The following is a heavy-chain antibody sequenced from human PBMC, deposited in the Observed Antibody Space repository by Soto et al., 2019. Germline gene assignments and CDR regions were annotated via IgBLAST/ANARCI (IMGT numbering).Heavy chain of an antibody. CDR1: GGSISSYY. Sequence: PSETLSLTCTVSGGSISSYYWSWIRQPPGKGLEWIGYIYYSGSPNYSLSLESRVTISEDTSKNQFSLKLSSVTAADTAIYYCAGGRDDYNGWYFDLWGRGTLVTVSS. D-gene: IGHD4-4*01. V-gene: IGHV4-59*01. J-gene: IGHJ2*01. CDR2: IYYSGSP. CDR3: AGGRDDYNGWYFDL.